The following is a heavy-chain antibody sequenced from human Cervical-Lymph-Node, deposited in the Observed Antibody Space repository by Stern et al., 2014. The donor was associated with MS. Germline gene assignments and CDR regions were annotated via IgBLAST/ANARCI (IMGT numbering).Heavy chain of an antibody. CDR2: IIPGFGTP. CDR3: ASAHPATRRGYKGMNV. J-gene: IGHJ6*02. V-gene: IGHV1-69*01. D-gene: IGHD2-2*01. CDR1: GGTFRNFA. Sequence: VQLVQSGSEVTKPGSSVNVTFKASGGTFRNFAVNWVRQAPGQGLEWVGGIIPGFGTPTYAQKFRGRLTILSDESTRPAYMELSSLTTDDTATYFCASAHPATRRGYKGMNVWGQGTTIAVSS.